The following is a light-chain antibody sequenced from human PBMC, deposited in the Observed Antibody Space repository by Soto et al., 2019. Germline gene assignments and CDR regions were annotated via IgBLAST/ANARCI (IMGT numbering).Light chain of an antibody. CDR2: SNY. V-gene: IGLV1-44*01. Sequence: QSVLTQPPSASGTPGQGVTISCSGSSSNIGSNTVNWYQHLPGTAPKLLIFSNYQRPSGVPERFSGSNSGNTATLTISGTQVMDEADYYCQAWDSNTAEIGGGTKLTVL. CDR1: SSNIGSNT. J-gene: IGLJ2*01. CDR3: QAWDSNTAE.